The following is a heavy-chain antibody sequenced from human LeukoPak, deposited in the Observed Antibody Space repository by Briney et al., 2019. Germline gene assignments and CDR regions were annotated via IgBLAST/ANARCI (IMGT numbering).Heavy chain of an antibody. J-gene: IGHJ6*03. D-gene: IGHD3-3*01. V-gene: IGHV3-21*01. CDR2: ISSSSSYI. CDR1: GFTFSSYA. CDR3: AREAGTIFGAPPTYYYYMDV. Sequence: PGGSLRLSCAASGFTFSSYAMSWVRQAPGKGLEWVSSISSSSSYIYYADSVKGRFTISRDNAKNSLYLQMNSLRAEDTAVYYCAREAGTIFGAPPTYYYYMDVWGKGTTVTVSS.